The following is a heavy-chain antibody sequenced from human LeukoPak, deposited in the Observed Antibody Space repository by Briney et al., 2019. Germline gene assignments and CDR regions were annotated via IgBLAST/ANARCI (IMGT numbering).Heavy chain of an antibody. D-gene: IGHD3-22*01. CDR1: GFTFSSYG. CDR2: ISGSGGNT. J-gene: IGHJ6*03. Sequence: GGSLRLSCAASGFTFSSYGMSWVRQAPGKGLEWASFISGSGGNTYYADSVKGRFTISRDNSKNTLYLQMNSLRAEDTAVYYCAKDYYDSSGYGVFYYYYYMDVWGKGTTVTVSS. CDR3: AKDYYDSSGYGVFYYYYYMDV. V-gene: IGHV3-23*01.